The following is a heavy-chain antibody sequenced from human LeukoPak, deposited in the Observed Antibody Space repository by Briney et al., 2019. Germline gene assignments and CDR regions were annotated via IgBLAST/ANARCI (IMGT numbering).Heavy chain of an antibody. CDR3: AKVLYYYDSSGYYYERPFDY. D-gene: IGHD3-22*01. CDR2: IGGRDGST. Sequence: GGSLRLSCAASGFTFSSYGMSWVRQAPGKGLEWVSAIGGRDGSTYYADSVKGRFTISRDNSKNTLYLQMNSLRAEDTAVYYCAKVLYYYDSSGYYYERPFDYWGQGTLVTVSS. V-gene: IGHV3-23*01. J-gene: IGHJ4*02. CDR1: GFTFSSYG.